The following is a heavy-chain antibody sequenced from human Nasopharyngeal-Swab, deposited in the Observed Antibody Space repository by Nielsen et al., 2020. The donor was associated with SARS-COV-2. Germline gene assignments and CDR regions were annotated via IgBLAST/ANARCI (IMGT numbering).Heavy chain of an antibody. D-gene: IGHD3-3*01. CDR2: ISYDGSNK. V-gene: IGHV3-30*18. CDR1: GFTFSSYG. J-gene: IGHJ3*02. CDR3: ANLIFGDAFDI. Sequence: GGSLRLSCAASGFTFSSYGMHWVRQAPGKGLEGVAVISYDGSNKYYADSVKGRFTISRDNSKNTLYLQMNSLRAEDTAVYYCANLIFGDAFDIWGQGTMVTVSS.